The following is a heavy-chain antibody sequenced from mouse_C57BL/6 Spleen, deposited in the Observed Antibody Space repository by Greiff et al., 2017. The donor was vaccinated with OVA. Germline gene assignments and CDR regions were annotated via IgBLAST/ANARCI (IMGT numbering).Heavy chain of an antibody. J-gene: IGHJ2*01. Sequence: EVQLVESGGGLVQPKGSLKLSCAASGFSFNTYAMNWVRQAPGKGLEWVARIRSKSNNYATYYADSVKDRFTISRDDSESMLYLQMNNLKTEDTAMYYCVRHTSNGYYFDYWGQGTTLTVAS. D-gene: IGHD4-1*01. CDR2: IRSKSNNYAT. CDR1: GFSFNTYA. V-gene: IGHV10-1*01. CDR3: VRHTSNGYYFDY.